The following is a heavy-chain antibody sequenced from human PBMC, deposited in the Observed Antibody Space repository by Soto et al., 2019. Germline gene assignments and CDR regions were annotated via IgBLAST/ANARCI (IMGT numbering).Heavy chain of an antibody. CDR1: GGTFSSYA. CDR2: IIPIFGTA. D-gene: IGHD6-13*01. V-gene: IGHV1-69*01. Sequence: QVQLVQSGAEVKKPGSSVKVSCKASGGTFSSYAISWVRQAPGQGLEWMGGIIPIFGTANYAQKFQGRVTITADESTSTAYMELSSPRSEDTAVYYCARVRRQQLSLWYFDLWGRGTLVTVSS. J-gene: IGHJ2*01. CDR3: ARVRRQQLSLWYFDL.